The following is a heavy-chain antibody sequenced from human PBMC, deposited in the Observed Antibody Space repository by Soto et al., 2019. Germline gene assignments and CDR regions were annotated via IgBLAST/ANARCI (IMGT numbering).Heavy chain of an antibody. CDR3: ARLGDSSGWPFDY. CDR1: GGSFSGYY. J-gene: IGHJ4*02. V-gene: IGHV4-34*01. CDR2: INHSGST. D-gene: IGHD6-19*01. Sequence: SETLSLTCAVYGGSFSGYYWSWIRQPPGKGLEWIGEINHSGSTNYNPSLKSRVTISVDTSKNQFSLKLSSVTAADTAVYYCARLGDSSGWPFDYWGQGTLVTVSS.